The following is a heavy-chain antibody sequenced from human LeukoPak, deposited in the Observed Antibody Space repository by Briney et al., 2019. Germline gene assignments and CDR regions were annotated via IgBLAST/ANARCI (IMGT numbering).Heavy chain of an antibody. CDR2: ISSSSSYI. V-gene: IGHV3-21*01. D-gene: IGHD4-17*01. J-gene: IGHJ4*02. Sequence: GGSLRLSCAASGITFSSYSMNWVRQAPGKGLEWVSSISSSSSYIYYADSVKGRFTISRDNAKNSLYLQMNGLRAEDTAVYYCARGDYGDYAGPFDYWGQGTLVTVSS. CDR3: ARGDYGDYAGPFDY. CDR1: GITFSSYS.